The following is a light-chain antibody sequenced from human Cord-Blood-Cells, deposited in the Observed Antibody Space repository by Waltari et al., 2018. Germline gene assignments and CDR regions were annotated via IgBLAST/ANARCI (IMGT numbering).Light chain of an antibody. Sequence: QSALTQPASVSGSPGQSITISCTGTSSDVGGYNYVSWYQQHPGKAPKLMIYDVSNRHSGVSLRFSGSKSGNTASLTFSGLQAEDEADYYCSSYTSSSTLVVFGGGTKLSVL. CDR1: SSDVGGYNY. J-gene: IGLJ2*01. CDR3: SSYTSSSTLVV. CDR2: DVS. V-gene: IGLV2-14*01.